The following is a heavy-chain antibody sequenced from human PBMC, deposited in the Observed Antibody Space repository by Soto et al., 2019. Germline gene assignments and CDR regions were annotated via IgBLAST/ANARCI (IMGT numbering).Heavy chain of an antibody. Sequence: EVQLVESGGGLVKPGGSLRLSCAASGFSFSRYSMNWVRQVPGKGLEWVSSITISSRSIYYADSVKGRFTISRDNAKNSLFLQMNSLRAKDTAVYFCARDYYYDSGGYSPLDYWVQGTLVTVSS. CDR3: ARDYYYDSGGYSPLDY. CDR1: GFSFSRYS. CDR2: ITISSRSI. V-gene: IGHV3-21*01. D-gene: IGHD3-22*01. J-gene: IGHJ4*02.